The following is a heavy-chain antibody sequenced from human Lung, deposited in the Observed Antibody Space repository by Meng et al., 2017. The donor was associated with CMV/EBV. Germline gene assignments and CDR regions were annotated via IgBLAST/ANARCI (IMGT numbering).Heavy chain of an antibody. V-gene: IGHV3-48*03. CDR1: GFIFSNYD. J-gene: IGHJ3*02. CDR2: IGGSGRNAI. D-gene: IGHD3-16*01. CDR3: ARVGAGGAFDT. Sequence: SLKSSCEASGFIFSNYDVHWDRQAPGKGLEWVSYIGGSGRNAIYYADSVRGRSTISRHSAKNSLYLQLNSLKAEDTAVYYCARVGAGGAFDTWGQGTLVTVSS.